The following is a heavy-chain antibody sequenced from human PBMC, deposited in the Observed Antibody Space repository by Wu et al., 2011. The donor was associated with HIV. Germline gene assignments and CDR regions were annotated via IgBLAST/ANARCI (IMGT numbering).Heavy chain of an antibody. D-gene: IGHD4-17*01. J-gene: IGHJ5*02. Sequence: QVQLVQSGAEVKKPGSSVKVSCKASGGTFNSYVLNWVRQAPGQGLEWMGAIIPLFGTTNYAQKFQGRVTITADASVDTAYMELSGLKSEDTAMYYCATNYGDFDPWGQGSLVIVSS. V-gene: IGHV1-69*12. CDR3: ATNYGDFDP. CDR1: GGTFNSYV. CDR2: IIPLFGTT.